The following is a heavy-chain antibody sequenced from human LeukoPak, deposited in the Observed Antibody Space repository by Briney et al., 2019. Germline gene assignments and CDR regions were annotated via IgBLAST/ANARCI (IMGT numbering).Heavy chain of an antibody. Sequence: ASVKVSCKASGYTFTSYGISWVRQAPGQGLEWMGWISAYNGNTNYAQKLQGRVTMTTDTSTSTAYMELRSLRSDDTAVYYCARDGPVGVVIVYYYYYMDVWGKGTTVTVS. V-gene: IGHV1-18*01. CDR2: ISAYNGNT. D-gene: IGHD3-3*01. CDR3: ARDGPVGVVIVYYYYYMDV. CDR1: GYTFTSYG. J-gene: IGHJ6*03.